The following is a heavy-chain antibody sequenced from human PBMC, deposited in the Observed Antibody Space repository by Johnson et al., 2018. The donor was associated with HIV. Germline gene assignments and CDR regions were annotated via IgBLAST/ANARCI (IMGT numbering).Heavy chain of an antibody. D-gene: IGHD2-21*01. V-gene: IGHV3-15*01. CDR1: GFTFDDYA. CDR3: ATLGVVIATRDAFDI. Sequence: MQLVVSGGGLVQPGRSLRLSCAASGFTFDDYAMHWVRQAPGKGLEWVGRIKSKTDGGTTDYAAPVKGRFRISKDDSKNTLYLQMNSLKIEDTAVYYCATLGVVIATRDAFDIWGQGTMVTVSS. J-gene: IGHJ3*02. CDR2: IKSKTDGGTT.